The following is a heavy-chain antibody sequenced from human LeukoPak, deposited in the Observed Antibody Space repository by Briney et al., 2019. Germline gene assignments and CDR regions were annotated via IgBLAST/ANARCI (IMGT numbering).Heavy chain of an antibody. Sequence: ASVKVSCKASNYTFTSYGISWVRQAPGQGLEWMGWISAYNGNTNYAQKLQGRVTMTTDTSMSTAYMELRSLRSDDTAVYYCARGGGRDYYYDSGGPLYDYWGQGTLVTVSS. V-gene: IGHV1-18*01. CDR2: ISAYNGNT. CDR3: ARGGGRDYYYDSGGPLYDY. J-gene: IGHJ4*02. CDR1: NYTFTSYG. D-gene: IGHD3-22*01.